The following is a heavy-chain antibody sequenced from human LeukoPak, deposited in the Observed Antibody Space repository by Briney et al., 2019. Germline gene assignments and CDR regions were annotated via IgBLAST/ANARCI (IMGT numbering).Heavy chain of an antibody. J-gene: IGHJ4*02. V-gene: IGHV4-34*01. CDR3: ARVTGYMIEDYFDY. D-gene: IGHD3-22*01. CDR1: GGSFSGYY. CDR2: INHSGST. Sequence: SETLSLTCAVYGGSFSGYYWSWIRQPPGKGLEWIGEINHSGSTNYNPSLKSRVTISVETSKNQFSPKLSSVTAADTAVYYCARVTGYMIEDYFDYWGREPLVTVPS.